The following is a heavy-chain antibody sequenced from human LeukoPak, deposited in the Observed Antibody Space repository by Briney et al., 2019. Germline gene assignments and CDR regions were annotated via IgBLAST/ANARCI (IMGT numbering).Heavy chain of an antibody. CDR2: IYYSGST. CDR3: ARGARIAAASFGY. D-gene: IGHD6-13*01. Sequence: SETLSLTCTVSGGSISSSSYYWGWIRQPPGKGLEWIGSIYYSGSTYYNPSLKSRVTISVDTSKNQFSLKLSSVTAADTAVYYCARGARIAAASFGYWGQGTLVTVSS. CDR1: GGSISSSSYY. J-gene: IGHJ4*02. V-gene: IGHV4-39*01.